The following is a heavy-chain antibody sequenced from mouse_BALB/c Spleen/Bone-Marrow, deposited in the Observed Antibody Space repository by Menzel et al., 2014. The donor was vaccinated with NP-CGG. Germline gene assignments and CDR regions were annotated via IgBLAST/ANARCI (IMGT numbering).Heavy chain of an antibody. J-gene: IGHJ2*01. Sequence: QVQLQQSGAELVRPGSSVKISCKASGYPFSSYWMNWVKQRPGQGLEWIGQIYPGDGETNYNGKFKGNATLTADKSSSTAYMQLISLTSEDSADYCCARKYGDYWGQGTTLTVSS. CDR1: GYPFSSYW. CDR2: IYPGDGET. V-gene: IGHV1-80*01. D-gene: IGHD2-10*02. CDR3: ARKYGDY.